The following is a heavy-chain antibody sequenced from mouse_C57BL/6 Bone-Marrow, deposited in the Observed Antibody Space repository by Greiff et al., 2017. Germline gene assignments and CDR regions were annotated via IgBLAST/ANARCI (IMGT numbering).Heavy chain of an antibody. D-gene: IGHD2-13*01. V-gene: IGHV3-6*01. J-gene: IGHJ3*01. CDR3: AREEGTRFAY. Sequence: LQQSGPGLVKPSQSLSLTCSVTGYSITSGYYWNWIRQFPGNKLEWMGYISYDGSNNYNPSLKNRISITRDTSKNQFFLKLNSVTTEDTATYYCAREEGTRFAYWGQGTLVTVSA. CDR1: GYSITSGYY. CDR2: ISYDGSN.